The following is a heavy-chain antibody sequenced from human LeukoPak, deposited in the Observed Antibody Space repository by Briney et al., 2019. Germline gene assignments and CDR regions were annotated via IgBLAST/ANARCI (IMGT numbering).Heavy chain of an antibody. Sequence: SVKVSCKASGGTFSSYAIGWVRQAPGQGLEWMGGIIPIFGTANYAQKFQGRVTITADESTSTAYIELSSLRSEDTAVYYCARGGGNYFDSAIDYWGQGTLVTVSS. CDR3: ARGGGNYFDSAIDY. D-gene: IGHD1-26*01. V-gene: IGHV1-69*13. J-gene: IGHJ4*02. CDR2: IIPIFGTA. CDR1: GGTFSSYA.